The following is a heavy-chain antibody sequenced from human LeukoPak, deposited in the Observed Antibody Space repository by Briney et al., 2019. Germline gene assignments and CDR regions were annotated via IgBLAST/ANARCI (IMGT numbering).Heavy chain of an antibody. V-gene: IGHV3-21*01. Sequence: GGSLRLSCAASGFTFNSYSMNWFRQAPGKGLEWVSSISSSSRFIYYADSVKGRFTISRDNAKNSLYLQMTSLRAADTAVYYCAKDGYYYADYYYYMDVWGKGTTVTISS. J-gene: IGHJ6*03. CDR2: ISSSSRFI. D-gene: IGHD3-10*01. CDR3: AKDGYYYADYYYYMDV. CDR1: GFTFNSYS.